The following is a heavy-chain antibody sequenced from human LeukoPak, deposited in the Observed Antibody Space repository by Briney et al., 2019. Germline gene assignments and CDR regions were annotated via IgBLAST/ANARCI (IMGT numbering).Heavy chain of an antibody. D-gene: IGHD3-22*01. V-gene: IGHV3-30*02. Sequence: GGSLRLSCAASGFTFSSYGMHWVRQAPGKGLEWVAFIRYDGSNKYYADSVKGRFTISRDNPKNTLYLQMNSLRAEDTAVYYCAKDPGSGHSGYSYLFDYWGQGTLVTVSS. CDR1: GFTFSSYG. CDR2: IRYDGSNK. J-gene: IGHJ4*02. CDR3: AKDPGSGHSGYSYLFDY.